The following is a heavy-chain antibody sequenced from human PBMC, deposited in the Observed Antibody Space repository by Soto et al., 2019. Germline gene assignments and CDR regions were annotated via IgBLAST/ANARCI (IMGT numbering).Heavy chain of an antibody. CDR1: GFTFSSYD. CDR3: ARDQGPDYGHYGALSSDAFDV. J-gene: IGHJ3*01. Sequence: GGSLRLSCAVSGFTFSSYDMHWVRQAPGKGLERVAVISDERSKQHHADTVNGPFTITRGNSKNTLYLQMNCLRVESTAVYYCARDQGPDYGHYGALSSDAFDVWGQGTMVTVSS. V-gene: IGHV3-30-3*01. CDR2: ISDERSKQ. D-gene: IGHD4-17*01.